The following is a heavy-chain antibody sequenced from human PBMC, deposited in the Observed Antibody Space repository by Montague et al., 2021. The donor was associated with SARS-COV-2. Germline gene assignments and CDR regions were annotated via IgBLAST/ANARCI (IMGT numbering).Heavy chain of an antibody. CDR2: IYPSGST. D-gene: IGHD3-10*01. CDR1: GGPITSYY. CDR3: ARGLENYGSGSHPFDP. J-gene: IGHJ5*02. Sequence: SETLSLTCAVSGGPITSYYWNWIRQPPGKGLEYIGYIYPSGSTTYNPSLKSRVSISVDTSKNQFSLKLRSVTAADTAVYYCARGLENYGSGSHPFDPWGQGTLVTVSS. V-gene: IGHV4-59*01.